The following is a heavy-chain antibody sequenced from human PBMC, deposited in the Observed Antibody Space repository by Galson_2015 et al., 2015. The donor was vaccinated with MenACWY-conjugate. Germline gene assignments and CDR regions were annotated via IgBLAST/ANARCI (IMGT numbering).Heavy chain of an antibody. J-gene: IGHJ4*02. CDR1: GFTFNTYT. V-gene: IGHV3-21*01. CDR3: AREDLAWSFGLDY. Sequence: SLRLSCAASGFTFNTYTMNWVRQAPGEGLEWVSSITSGSDYIYYADSVKGRFTVSRDNAENPLYLQMNSLRPEDTAVYYCAREDLAWSFGLDYWGQGTLVTVPS. D-gene: IGHD3/OR15-3a*01. CDR2: ITSGSDYI.